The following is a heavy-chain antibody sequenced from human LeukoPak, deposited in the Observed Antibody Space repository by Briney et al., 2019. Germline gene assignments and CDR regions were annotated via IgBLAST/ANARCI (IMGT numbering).Heavy chain of an antibody. D-gene: IGHD3-3*01. V-gene: IGHV3-23*01. J-gene: IGHJ4*02. Sequence: RGSMRLSCAASGFTFSSYAISWVRQAPGKGLEWDSAIMGSVASTYYADSVKGRFTISRDNYKNTLYLQMNSLRAEDTAVYYCAKDGELRFLGWFTYFDYWGQGTLVTVSS. CDR1: GFTFSSYA. CDR3: AKDGELRFLGWFTYFDY. CDR2: IMGSVAST.